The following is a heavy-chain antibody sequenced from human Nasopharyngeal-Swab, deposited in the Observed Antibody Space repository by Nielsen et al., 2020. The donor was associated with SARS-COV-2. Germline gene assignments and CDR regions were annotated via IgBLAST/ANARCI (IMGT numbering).Heavy chain of an antibody. J-gene: IGHJ6*03. CDR3: AREEVVIIPTSYYYYYMDV. D-gene: IGHD3-3*01. Sequence: GESLKISCAASGFTFSSYWMHWVRQAPGKGLVWVSRINSDGSSPSYADSVKGRFTISSDNAKNTLYLQMNSLRAEDTAVYYCAREEVVIIPTSYYYYYMDVWGKGTTVTVSS. CDR2: INSDGSSP. V-gene: IGHV3-74*01. CDR1: GFTFSSYW.